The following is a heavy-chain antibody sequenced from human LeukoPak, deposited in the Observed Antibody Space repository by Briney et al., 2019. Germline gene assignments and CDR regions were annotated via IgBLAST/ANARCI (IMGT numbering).Heavy chain of an antibody. CDR3: ARTLEGHYYGSGSYYTLGY. CDR2: INPNSGGT. Sequence: ASVKLSCKASGYTFTGYYMHWVRQAPGQGLEWMGWINPNSGGTTYAHTLQGRVTMTRATSISTAYLELSRLRADDTAVYYCARTLEGHYYGSGSYYTLGYWGQGTLVTVSS. D-gene: IGHD3-10*01. V-gene: IGHV1-2*02. CDR1: GYTFTGYY. J-gene: IGHJ4*02.